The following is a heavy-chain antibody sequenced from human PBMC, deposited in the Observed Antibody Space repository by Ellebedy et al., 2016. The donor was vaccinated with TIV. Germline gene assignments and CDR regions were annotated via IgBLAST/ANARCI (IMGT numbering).Heavy chain of an antibody. CDR1: GYTFTTFY. D-gene: IGHD3-3*01. CDR2: INPRDGSS. V-gene: IGHV1-46*01. J-gene: IGHJ4*02. Sequence: AASVKVSCKTSGYTFTTFYIHWVRQAPGQGLEWRGVINPRDGSSTFAHKFQGRVTLTRDTSMSIVYMEFKSLRSEDTALYYCARGRRITIFGVISWHFDNWGQGTLVTVSS. CDR3: ARGRRITIFGVISWHFDN.